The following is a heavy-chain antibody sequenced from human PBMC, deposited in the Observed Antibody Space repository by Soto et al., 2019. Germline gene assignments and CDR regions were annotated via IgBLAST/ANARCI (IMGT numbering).Heavy chain of an antibody. CDR3: ARGGRRSPGMDV. CDR1: GGSISSGGYY. J-gene: IGHJ6*02. CDR2: IYYSGST. Sequence: QVQLQESGPGLVKPSQTLSLTCTVSGGSISSGGYYWSWIRQHPGKGLEWIGYIYYSGSTYYNPYLKSRVTISVDTSKTQFSLKLSSVTAADTAVYYCARGGRRSPGMDVWGQGTTVTVSS. V-gene: IGHV4-31*03.